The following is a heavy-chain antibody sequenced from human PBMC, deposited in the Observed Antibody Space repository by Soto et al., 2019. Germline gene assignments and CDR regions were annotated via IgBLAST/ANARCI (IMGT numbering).Heavy chain of an antibody. J-gene: IGHJ6*02. CDR2: IYYSGST. CDR1: GGSISSGGYY. CDR3: AREIAVVAATTYYYYGMDV. Sequence: KPSETLSLTCTVSGGSISSGGYYWSWIRQHPGKGLEWIGYIYYSGSTYYNPSLKSRVTISVDTSKNQFSLKLSSVTAADTAVYYCAREIAVVAATTYYYYGMDVWGQGTTVTVSS. D-gene: IGHD2-15*01. V-gene: IGHV4-31*03.